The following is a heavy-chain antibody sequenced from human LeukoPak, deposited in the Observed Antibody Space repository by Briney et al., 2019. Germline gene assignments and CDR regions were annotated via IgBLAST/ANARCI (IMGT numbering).Heavy chain of an antibody. D-gene: IGHD3-16*01. Sequence: GGSLRLSCAASGFTFNPYAMSWVRQVPGKGPEWDASIGSTEAYYTGSVKGRFTISRDDSKNTVYLQMDSLRADDTAVYYCAKDYISYNGVYDCFEFWGQGTQVTVSS. V-gene: IGHV3-23*01. J-gene: IGHJ4*02. CDR1: GFTFNPYA. CDR3: AKDYISYNGVYDCFEF. CDR2: IGSTEA.